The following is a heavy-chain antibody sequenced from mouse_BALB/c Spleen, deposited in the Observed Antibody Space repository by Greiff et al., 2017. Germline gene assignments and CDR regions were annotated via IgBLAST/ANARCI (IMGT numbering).Heavy chain of an antibody. CDR2: IYPGDGDT. CDR3: AAIYDGYYYAMDY. J-gene: IGHJ4*01. D-gene: IGHD2-3*01. Sequence: VQLQQSGPELVKPGASVKISCKASGYAFSSSWMNWVKQRPGQGLEWIGRIYPGDGDTNYNGKFKGKATLTADKSSSTAYMQLSSLTSVDSAVYFCAAIYDGYYYAMDYWGQGTSVTVSS. CDR1: GYAFSSSW. V-gene: IGHV1-82*01.